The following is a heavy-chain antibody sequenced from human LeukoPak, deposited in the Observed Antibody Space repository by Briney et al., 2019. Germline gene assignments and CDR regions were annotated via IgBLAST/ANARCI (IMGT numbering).Heavy chain of an antibody. D-gene: IGHD3-22*01. CDR2: ISSSGSTI. Sequence: GGSLRLSCAASGFTFSSYEMNWVRQAPGKGLEWVSYISSSGSTIYYADSVKGRFTISRDNAKNSLYLQMNSLRAEDTAVYDCARVPPYYYDSSGYEGGDYWGQGTLVTVCS. CDR1: GFTFSSYE. J-gene: IGHJ4*02. CDR3: ARVPPYYYDSSGYEGGDY. V-gene: IGHV3-48*03.